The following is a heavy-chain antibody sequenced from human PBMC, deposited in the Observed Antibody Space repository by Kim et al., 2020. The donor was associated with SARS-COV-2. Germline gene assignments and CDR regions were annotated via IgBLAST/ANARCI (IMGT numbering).Heavy chain of an antibody. J-gene: IGHJ5*02. V-gene: IGHV4-59*01. D-gene: IGHD4-17*01. Sequence: NPPLTSRVTISVDTSKNQFSLKLSSVTAADTAVYYWARDRNGDYSRWFDPWGQGTLVTVSS. CDR3: ARDRNGDYSRWFDP.